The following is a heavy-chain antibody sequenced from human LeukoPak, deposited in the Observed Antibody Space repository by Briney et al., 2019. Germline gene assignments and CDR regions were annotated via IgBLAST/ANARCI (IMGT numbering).Heavy chain of an antibody. Sequence: PGGSLRLSCAASGFTFSSYGMHWVRQAPGKGLEWVAFIRYDGSNKYYADSVKGRFTISRDNSKNTLYLQMNSLRAEDTAVYYCARSRLLWFGDSRVHWGQGTLVTVSS. CDR1: GFTFSSYG. CDR2: IRYDGSNK. CDR3: ARSRLLWFGDSRVH. V-gene: IGHV3-30*02. D-gene: IGHD3-10*01. J-gene: IGHJ4*02.